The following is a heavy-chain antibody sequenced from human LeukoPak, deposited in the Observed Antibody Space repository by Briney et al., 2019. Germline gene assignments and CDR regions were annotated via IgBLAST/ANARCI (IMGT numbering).Heavy chain of an antibody. CDR1: GMNFANSW. J-gene: IGHJ1*01. CDR3: TTQGGWQLRPPNFHY. D-gene: IGHD3-3*01. Sequence: GESLKISCKASGMNFANSWIGGVRQMSGEGLGWMGIIYPSDSDTRYNPSFQGQVTISVDKSISTAYLQWSSLEASDTAIYYCTTQGGWQLRPPNFHYWGQGTLVTVSS. V-gene: IGHV5-51*01. CDR2: IYPSDSDT.